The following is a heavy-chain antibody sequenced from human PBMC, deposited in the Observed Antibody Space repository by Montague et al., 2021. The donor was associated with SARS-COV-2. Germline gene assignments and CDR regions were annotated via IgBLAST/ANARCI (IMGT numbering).Heavy chain of an antibody. CDR1: GGSFSDHY. J-gene: IGHJ4*02. Sequence: SETLSLTCAVYGGSFSDHYWSWIRQPPGKGLEWIGEINHRGTSNYNPSLKSRVSISVDTSKNQFSLYLSSVTAADTAVYYCARGRQHFNMIVVVMTGGEYYFDYWGQGTLVTVSS. D-gene: IGHD3-22*01. V-gene: IGHV4-34*01. CDR3: ARGRQHFNMIVVVMTGGEYYFDY. CDR2: INHRGTS.